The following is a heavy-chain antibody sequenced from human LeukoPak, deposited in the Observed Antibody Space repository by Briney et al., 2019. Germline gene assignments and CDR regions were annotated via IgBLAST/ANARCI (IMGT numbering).Heavy chain of an antibody. J-gene: IGHJ4*02. Sequence: PSETLSLTCAVYGGSFGGYYWSWIRQPPGKGLEWIGEINHSGSTNYNPSLKSRVTISVDTSKNQFSLKLSSVTAADTAVYYCARASAAGDAYFDYWGQGTLVTVSS. CDR3: ARASAAGDAYFDY. V-gene: IGHV4-34*01. CDR1: GGSFGGYY. D-gene: IGHD6-13*01. CDR2: INHSGST.